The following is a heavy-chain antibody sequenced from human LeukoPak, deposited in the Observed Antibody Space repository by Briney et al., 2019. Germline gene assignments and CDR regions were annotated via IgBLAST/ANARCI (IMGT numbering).Heavy chain of an antibody. CDR1: GGSISSGDYY. J-gene: IGHJ6*02. D-gene: IGHD3-9*01. V-gene: IGHV4-30-4*01. CDR2: VYYSGST. Sequence: SETLSLTCTVSGGSISSGDYYWSWIRQPPGKGLEWIGYVYYSGSTYYNPSLKSRVTISVDTSKNQFSLKLSSVTAADTAVYYCARDRDQSRYYDILTGYYAMDVWGQGTTVTVSS. CDR3: ARDRDQSRYYDILTGYYAMDV.